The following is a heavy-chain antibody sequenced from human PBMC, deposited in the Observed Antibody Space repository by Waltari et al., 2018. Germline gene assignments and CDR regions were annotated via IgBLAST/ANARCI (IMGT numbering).Heavy chain of an antibody. CDR3: ARNLRGRDGYNSYAFDL. J-gene: IGHJ3*01. Sequence: QVQLVQSGAEVKKSGSSVKVSCMASGGTFSSYSISWVRQAPGQGLEWMGGIIPSLGTANYAKKFQGRVTISADESANTVYMQLSSLRFEDTAVYYCARNLRGRDGYNSYAFDLWGHGTLVSVSS. D-gene: IGHD5-12*01. V-gene: IGHV1-69*19. CDR2: IIPSLGTA. CDR1: GGTFSSYS.